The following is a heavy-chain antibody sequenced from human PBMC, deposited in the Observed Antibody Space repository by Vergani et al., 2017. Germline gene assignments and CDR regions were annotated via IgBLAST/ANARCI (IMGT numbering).Heavy chain of an antibody. CDR1: GFTFSSYE. J-gene: IGHJ3*02. D-gene: IGHD3-22*01. V-gene: IGHV3-48*03. CDR2: ISSSGSTI. CDR3: ARIEKRTMIVVVTPNGLDAFDI. Sequence: EVQLVESGGGLVQPGGSLRLSCAASGFTFSSYEMNWVRQAPGKGLEWVSYISSSGSTIYYADSVKGRFTISRDNAKNSLYLQMNSLRAEDTAVYYCARIEKRTMIVVVTPNGLDAFDIWGQGTMVTVSS.